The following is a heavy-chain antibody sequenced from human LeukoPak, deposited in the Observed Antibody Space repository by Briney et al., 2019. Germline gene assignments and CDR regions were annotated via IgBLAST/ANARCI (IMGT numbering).Heavy chain of an antibody. J-gene: IGHJ3*02. D-gene: IGHD4-23*01. CDR3: AREVPYGGASGHFAFDI. CDR1: GYTFTSYG. V-gene: IGHV1-18*01. Sequence: GASVKVSCTASGYTFTSYGISWVRQAPGQGLEWMGWISAYNGNTNYAQKLQGRVTMTTDTSTSTAYMELRSLRSDDTAVYYCAREVPYGGASGHFAFDIWGQGTMVIVSS. CDR2: ISAYNGNT.